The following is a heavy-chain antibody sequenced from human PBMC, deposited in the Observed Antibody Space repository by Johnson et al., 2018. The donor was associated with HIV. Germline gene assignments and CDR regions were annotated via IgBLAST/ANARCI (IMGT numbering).Heavy chain of an antibody. CDR1: GFTFSSYD. CDR3: ARGSARRDGERVIAGGAFDI. J-gene: IGHJ3*02. D-gene: IGHD2/OR15-2a*01. Sequence: VQLVESVGDLVQPGGSPRLSCAASGFTFSSYDMHWVRQATGKGLEWVSAIGTAGDTYYPGSVNGRFTISRENAKNSLYLQMNSLRAGDTAVYYCARGSARRDGERVIAGGAFDIWGQGTMVTVSS. CDR2: IGTAGDT. V-gene: IGHV3-13*01.